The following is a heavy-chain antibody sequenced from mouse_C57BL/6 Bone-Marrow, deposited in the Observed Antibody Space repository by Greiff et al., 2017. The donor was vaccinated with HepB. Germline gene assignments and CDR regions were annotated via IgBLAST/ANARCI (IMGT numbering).Heavy chain of an antibody. D-gene: IGHD1-1*01. CDR2: INPNYGTT. Sequence: VQLKESGPELVKPGASVKISCKASGYSFTDYNMNWVKQSNGKSLEWIGVINPNYGTTSYNQKFKGKATLTVDQSSSTAYMQLNSLTSEDSAVYYCARRNTYGSSFYYAMDYWGQGTSVTVSS. J-gene: IGHJ4*01. CDR1: GYSFTDYN. CDR3: ARRNTYGSSFYYAMDY. V-gene: IGHV1-39*01.